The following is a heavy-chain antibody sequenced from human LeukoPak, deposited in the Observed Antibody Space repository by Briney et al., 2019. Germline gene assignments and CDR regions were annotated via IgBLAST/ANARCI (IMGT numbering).Heavy chain of an antibody. J-gene: IGHJ4*02. V-gene: IGHV3-48*02. D-gene: IGHD3-3*01. CDR1: GFSFSNYN. CDR2: ISSSSSSV. Sequence: GGSLRLSCAASGFSFSNYNMQWVRQAPGKGLEWVSYISSSSSSVYYADSVKGRFTISRDNAKNSLYLQMRSLRDDDAAVYYCARGGVSYFDYWGQGTLVTVSS. CDR3: ARGGVSYFDY.